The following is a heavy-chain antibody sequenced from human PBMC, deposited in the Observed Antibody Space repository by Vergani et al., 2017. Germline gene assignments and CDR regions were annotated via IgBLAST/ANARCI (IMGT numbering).Heavy chain of an antibody. V-gene: IGHV4-34*01. D-gene: IGHD3-3*01. CDR3: ARGEYYDFWSGWNAFDI. Sequence: QVQLQQWGAGLLKPSETLSLTCAVYGGSFSGYYWSWIRQPPGKGLEWIGEINHSGSTNYNPSLKSRVTISVDTSKNRFSLKLSSVTAADTAVYYCARGEYYDFWSGWNAFDIWGQGTMVTVSS. J-gene: IGHJ3*02. CDR2: INHSGST. CDR1: GGSFSGYY.